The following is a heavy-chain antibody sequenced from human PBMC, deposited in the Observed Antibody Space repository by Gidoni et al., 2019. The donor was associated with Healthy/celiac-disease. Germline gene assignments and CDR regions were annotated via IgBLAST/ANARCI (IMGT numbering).Heavy chain of an antibody. V-gene: IGHV3-30*18. CDR1: GFTFSSYG. CDR2: ISYDGSNK. CDR3: AKGTSGYLGY. D-gene: IGHD6-13*01. J-gene: IGHJ4*02. Sequence: QVQLVESGGGVVQPGRCLRLSCAASGFTFSSYGRHWVRQAPGKGLELVSVISYDGSNKYYADSVKGRFTISRDNSKNTLYLQMNSLRAEDTAVYYCAKGTSGYLGYWGQGTLVTVSA.